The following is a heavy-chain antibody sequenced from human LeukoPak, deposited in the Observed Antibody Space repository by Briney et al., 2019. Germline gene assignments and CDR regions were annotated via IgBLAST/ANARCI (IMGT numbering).Heavy chain of an antibody. J-gene: IGHJ4*02. D-gene: IGHD3-22*01. CDR1: GGTFSSYA. V-gene: IGHV1-69*01. CDR3: TREAVVVITTDRILNEDTYYFDY. CDR2: IIPIFGTA. Sequence: SVKVSCKASGGTFSSYAISWVRQAPGQGLEWMGGIIPIFGTANYAQKFQGRVTITADESTSTAYMELSSLRSEDTAVYYCTREAVVVITTDRILNEDTYYFDYWGQGTLVTVSS.